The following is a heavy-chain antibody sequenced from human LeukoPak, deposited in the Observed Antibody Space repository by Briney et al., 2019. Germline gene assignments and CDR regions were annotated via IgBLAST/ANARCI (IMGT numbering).Heavy chain of an antibody. D-gene: IGHD5-18*01. V-gene: IGHV3-21*01. CDR2: ISSSSSYI. J-gene: IGHJ6*02. Sequence: GGSLRLSCAASGFTFSSYSMNWVRQAPGKGLEWVSSISSSSSYIYYADSVKGRFTISRDNAKNSLYLQMNSLRAEDTAVYYCARADTAMVDYYYYGMDVWGQGTTVTVSS. CDR1: GFTFSSYS. CDR3: ARADTAMVDYYYYGMDV.